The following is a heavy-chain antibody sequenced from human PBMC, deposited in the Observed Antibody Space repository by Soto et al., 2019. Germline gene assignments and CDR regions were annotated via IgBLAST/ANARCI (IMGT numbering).Heavy chain of an antibody. CDR2: IIPIFGTA. V-gene: IGHV1-69*13. CDR1: GGTFSSYA. CDR3: ARGYDYYFDY. J-gene: IGHJ4*02. D-gene: IGHD5-12*01. Sequence: EASVKVSCKASGGTFSSYAISWVRQAPGQGLEWMGGIIPIFGTANYAQKFQGRVTITADESTSTAYMELSSLRSEDTAVYYCARGYDYYFDYWGQGTPVTVSS.